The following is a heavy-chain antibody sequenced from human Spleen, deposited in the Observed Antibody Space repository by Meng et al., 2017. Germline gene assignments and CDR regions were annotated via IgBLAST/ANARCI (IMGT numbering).Heavy chain of an antibody. V-gene: IGHV3-64*01. CDR2: VSFNVGTK. J-gene: IGHJ3*02. Sequence: GESLKISCAASGFTFSIYWMSWVRQAPGKGLEFVSGVSFNVGTKYYAKSVEGRFTISRDNSENMVLLQMGSLRVEDTAVYYCAREHLERRTALDIWGQGTMVTVSS. CDR1: GFTFSIYW. CDR3: AREHLERRTALDI. D-gene: IGHD1-1*01.